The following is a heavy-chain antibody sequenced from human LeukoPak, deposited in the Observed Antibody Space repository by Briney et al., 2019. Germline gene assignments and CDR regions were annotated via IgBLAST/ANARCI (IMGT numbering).Heavy chain of an antibody. D-gene: IGHD4-17*01. V-gene: IGHV4-30-2*01. CDR2: IYQSGST. CDR3: ARAFPFDDYGDPDAFDI. Sequence: PSQTLSLTCAVSGGSISSGGYYRSWIRQPPGKALEWIGNIYQSGSTYYNPSLKSRVTISVDRSKNQFSLKLSSVTAADTAVYYCARAFPFDDYGDPDAFDIWGQGTMVTVSS. CDR1: GGSISSGGYY. J-gene: IGHJ3*02.